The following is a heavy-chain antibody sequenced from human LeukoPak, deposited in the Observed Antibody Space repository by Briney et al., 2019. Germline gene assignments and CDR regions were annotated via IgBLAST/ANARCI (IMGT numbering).Heavy chain of an antibody. CDR1: GGSISSGSYY. D-gene: IGHD3-10*01. J-gene: IGHJ5*02. CDR3: ARASYYYGSNWFDP. Sequence: SETLSLTCTVSGGSISSGSYYWSWIRQPAGKGLEWIGRIYTSGSTNYNPSLKSRVTISVDTSKNQFSLKLSSVTAADTAVYYCARASYYYGSNWFDPWGQGTLVTVSS. V-gene: IGHV4-61*02. CDR2: IYTSGST.